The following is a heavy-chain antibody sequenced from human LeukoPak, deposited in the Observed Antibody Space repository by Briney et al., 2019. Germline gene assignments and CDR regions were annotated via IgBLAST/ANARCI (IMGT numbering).Heavy chain of an antibody. CDR1: GFSISTYG. Sequence: SGGSLRLSCAASGFSISTYGMHWVRQAPGKGLEWVSSISSSSSYIYYADSVKGRFTISRDNAKNSLYLQMNSLRAEDTAAYYCARDRRRNEYWGQGTLVTVSS. CDR2: ISSSSSYI. V-gene: IGHV3-21*01. J-gene: IGHJ4*02. D-gene: IGHD1-1*01. CDR3: ARDRRRNEY.